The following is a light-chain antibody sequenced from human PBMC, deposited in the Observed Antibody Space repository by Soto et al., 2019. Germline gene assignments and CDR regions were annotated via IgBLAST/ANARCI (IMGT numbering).Light chain of an antibody. J-gene: IGKJ1*01. CDR3: QQYNNCTRT. CDR2: GAS. CDR1: QSVSSN. V-gene: IGKV3-15*01. Sequence: EIVMTQSSATLSVSPGERATLSCRASQSVSSNLAWYQQKPGQAPRLLIYGASTRATGIPARFSGSGSGTEFTLTISSLQSEEFAVYYCQQYNNCTRTFGQGTKVDIK.